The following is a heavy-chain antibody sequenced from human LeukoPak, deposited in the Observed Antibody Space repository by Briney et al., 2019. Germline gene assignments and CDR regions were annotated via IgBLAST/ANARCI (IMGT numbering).Heavy chain of an antibody. CDR3: TKGPRTVRFGDRHKGIFDY. CDR1: GVTFSNYA. J-gene: IGHJ4*02. D-gene: IGHD3-10*01. V-gene: IGHV3-30*04. CDR2: ISYDGSNK. Sequence: GGSLRLSCAASGVTFSNYALHWVRQAPGKGLEWVAVISYDGSNKYYADSVKGRFTISRDNSKNTLYLQMNSLRSEDTAVYYCTKGPRTVRFGDRHKGIFDYWGQGTLVTVSS.